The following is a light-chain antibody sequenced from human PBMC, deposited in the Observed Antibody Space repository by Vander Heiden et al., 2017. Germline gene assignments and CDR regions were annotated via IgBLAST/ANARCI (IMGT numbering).Light chain of an antibody. CDR3: QCYNSF. CDR2: KAS. J-gene: IGKJ4*01. CDR1: RNISTW. V-gene: IGKV1-5*03. Sequence: DTPMTQSPSTLSASVGDRVTIPCRASRNISTWLAWYQQKPGKAPNLLIYKASSLESGVPSRFSGSGSGTEFTLTISSLQPDDFATYYCQCYNSFFGGGTQVEIK.